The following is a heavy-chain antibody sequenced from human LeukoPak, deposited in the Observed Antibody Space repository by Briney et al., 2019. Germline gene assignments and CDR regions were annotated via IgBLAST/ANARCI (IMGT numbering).Heavy chain of an antibody. CDR1: GYTFTGYY. J-gene: IGHJ5*02. CDR2: ISAYNGNT. V-gene: IGHV1-18*04. Sequence: ASVKVSCKASGYTFTGYYMHWVRQAPGQGLEWMGWISAYNGNTNYAQKLQGRVTMTTDTSTSTAYMELRSLRSDDTAVYYCARDLVKQLAAPNGFDPWGQGTLVTVSS. CDR3: ARDLVKQLAAPNGFDP. D-gene: IGHD6-6*01.